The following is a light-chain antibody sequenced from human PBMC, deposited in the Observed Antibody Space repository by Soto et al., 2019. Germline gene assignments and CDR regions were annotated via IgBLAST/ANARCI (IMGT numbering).Light chain of an antibody. Sequence: QSVLTQPPSVSGAPGQRVTISCTGSSSNIGAGYDVPWYQQLPGTAPKLLIYGNSNRPSGVPDRFSGSKSGTSASLAITGLQAEDEADYYCQSYESSLSYVFGTGTKLTVL. CDR1: SSNIGAGYD. J-gene: IGLJ1*01. V-gene: IGLV1-40*01. CDR3: QSYESSLSYV. CDR2: GNS.